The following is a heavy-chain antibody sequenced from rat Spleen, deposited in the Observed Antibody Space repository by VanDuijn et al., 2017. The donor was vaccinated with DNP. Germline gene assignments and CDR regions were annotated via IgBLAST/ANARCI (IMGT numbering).Heavy chain of an antibody. V-gene: IGHV5-25*01. CDR3: ATAIGDY. CDR2: ISPRGSRT. J-gene: IGHJ2*01. CDR1: RFTFSNYY. Sequence: EVQLVESGGGLVQPGRSLKLSCAASRFTFSNYYMAWVRQAPKKGLEWVAAISPRGSRTYYPDSVKGRFTISRDDAKSSLYLQMNSLKSEDTATYYCATAIGDYWGQGVMVTVSS. D-gene: IGHD1-2*01.